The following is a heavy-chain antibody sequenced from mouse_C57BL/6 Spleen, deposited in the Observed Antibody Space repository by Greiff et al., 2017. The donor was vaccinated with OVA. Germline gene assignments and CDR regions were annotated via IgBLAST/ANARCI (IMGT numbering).Heavy chain of an antibody. CDR2: ISSGSSTI. J-gene: IGHJ4*01. V-gene: IGHV5-17*01. CDR3: ARQGLENAMDY. CDR1: GFTFSDYG. Sequence: EVQLQESGGGLVKPGGSLKLSCAASGFTFSDYGMHWVRQAPEKGLEWVAYISSGSSTIYYADTVKGRFTISRDNAKNTLFLQMTSLRSEDTAMYYCARQGLENAMDYWGQGTSVTVSS.